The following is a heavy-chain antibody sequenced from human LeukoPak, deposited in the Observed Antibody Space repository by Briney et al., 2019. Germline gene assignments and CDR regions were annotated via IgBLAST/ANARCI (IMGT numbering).Heavy chain of an antibody. CDR2: INPNSGGT. CDR3: ARGTRGYYGSGSYPY. CDR1: GYTFTGYY. D-gene: IGHD3-10*01. V-gene: IGHV1-2*02. J-gene: IGHJ4*02. Sequence: ASVKVSCKASGYTFTGYYMHWVRQAPGQGLEWMGWINPNSGGTNYAQKFQGRVTMTRDTSISTAYMELSRLRSDDTAVYYCARGTRGYYGSGSYPYWGQGTLVTVSS.